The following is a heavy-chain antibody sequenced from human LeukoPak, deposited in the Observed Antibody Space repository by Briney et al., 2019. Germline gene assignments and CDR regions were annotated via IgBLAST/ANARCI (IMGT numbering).Heavy chain of an antibody. D-gene: IGHD5-18*01. J-gene: IGHJ4*02. CDR3: AKPYTRTAPTSNFDY. Sequence: GGSLRLSCAAAGFTFSSYGMHWVRQAPGKGLEWVAVIWYDGSNKYYADSVKGRFTISRDNSKNTLYLQMSSLRAEDTAVYYCAKPYTRTAPTSNFDYWGQGTLVTAYS. CDR2: IWYDGSNK. V-gene: IGHV3-33*06. CDR1: GFTFSSYG.